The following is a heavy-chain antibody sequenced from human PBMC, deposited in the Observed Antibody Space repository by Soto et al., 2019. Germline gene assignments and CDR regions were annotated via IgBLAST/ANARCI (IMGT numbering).Heavy chain of an antibody. CDR3: ARDGERSSVFYYGMDV. D-gene: IGHD6-25*01. CDR1: GGSISSYY. J-gene: IGHJ6*02. V-gene: IGHV4-59*01. Sequence: PSETLSLTCTVSGGSISSYYWSWIRKPPGKGLEWIGYIYYSGSTNYNPSLQSRITISVDTSKNQFSLKLSSVTAAATAVYYCARDGERSSVFYYGMDVWGQGTTVTVSS. CDR2: IYYSGST.